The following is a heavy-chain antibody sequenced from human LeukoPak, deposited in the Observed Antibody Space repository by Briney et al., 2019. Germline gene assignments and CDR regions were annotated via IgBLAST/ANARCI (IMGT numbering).Heavy chain of an antibody. Sequence: PGRSLRLSCAASGFTFSSHGLHWVRQAPGEGLEWVAVVSSDGSGKYYADSVKGRFTISRDNSKNTLYLQMNSLRGEDTAVYYCAKGLDFWSGYYWVDWGQGTLVTVSS. V-gene: IGHV3-30*18. CDR1: GFTFSSHG. CDR2: VSSDGSGK. CDR3: AKGLDFWSGYYWVD. J-gene: IGHJ4*02. D-gene: IGHD3-3*01.